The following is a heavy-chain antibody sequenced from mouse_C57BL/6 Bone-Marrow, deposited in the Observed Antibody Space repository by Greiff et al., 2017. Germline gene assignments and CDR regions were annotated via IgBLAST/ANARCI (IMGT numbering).Heavy chain of an antibody. Sequence: QVQLQQSGAELVRPGASVKLSCKASGYTFTSYGISWVKQRTGQGLEWIGEIYPRSGNTYYNEKFKGKATLTADKSSSTAYMELRGLTSEDSAVYFCARKGNAGYPFAYWGQGTLVTVSA. V-gene: IGHV1-81*01. CDR2: IYPRSGNT. CDR3: ARKGNAGYPFAY. CDR1: GYTFTSYG. J-gene: IGHJ3*01. D-gene: IGHD3-2*02.